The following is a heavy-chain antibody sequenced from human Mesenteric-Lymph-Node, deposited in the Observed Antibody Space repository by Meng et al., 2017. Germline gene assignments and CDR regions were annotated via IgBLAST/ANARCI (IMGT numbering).Heavy chain of an antibody. CDR3: ARGLYGDLDY. J-gene: IGHJ4*02. V-gene: IGHV3-33*01. CDR1: GITFSTYN. D-gene: IGHD4-17*01. Sequence: GESLKISCEASGITFSTYNMHWVRQAPGKGLEWVAVIWFDGSKKYYADSVKGRFTISRDNSKNTLYLQMGSLRAEDMAVYYCARGLYGDLDYWGQGTLVTVSS. CDR2: IWFDGSKK.